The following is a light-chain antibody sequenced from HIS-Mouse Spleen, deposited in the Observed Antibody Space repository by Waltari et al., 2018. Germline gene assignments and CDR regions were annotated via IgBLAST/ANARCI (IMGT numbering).Light chain of an antibody. Sequence: QSALTQPRPVSGSPGQSVTISCTGTSSDVGGYNYVPWYQQHPGKAPKLMIYDVSKRPSGVPDRFSGSKSGNTASLTISGLQAEDEADYYCCSYAGSYNWVFGGGTKLTVL. CDR2: DVS. CDR1: SSDVGGYNY. V-gene: IGLV2-11*01. J-gene: IGLJ3*02. CDR3: CSYAGSYNWV.